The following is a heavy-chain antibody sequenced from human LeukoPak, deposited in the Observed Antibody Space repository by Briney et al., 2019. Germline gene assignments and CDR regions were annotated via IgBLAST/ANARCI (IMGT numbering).Heavy chain of an antibody. D-gene: IGHD3-9*01. CDR2: IYTSGST. CDR3: ARGELRYFDWLLSDAFDI. V-gene: IGHV4-61*02. Sequence: ASETLSLTCTVSGGSISSGSYYWSWIRQPAGKGLEWIGRIYTSGSTNYNPSLKSRVTISVDTSKNQFSLKLSSVTAADTAVYYCARGELRYFDWLLSDAFDIWGQGTMVTVSS. CDR1: GGSISSGSYY. J-gene: IGHJ3*02.